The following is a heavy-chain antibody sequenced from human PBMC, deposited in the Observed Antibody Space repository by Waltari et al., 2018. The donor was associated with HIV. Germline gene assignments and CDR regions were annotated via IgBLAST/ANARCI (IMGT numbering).Heavy chain of an antibody. D-gene: IGHD3-3*01. CDR2: ITGSGDKT. CDR3: AKDVFASAKMFDS. CDR1: GFTFSRYV. Sequence: LLEFGGALVQPGGSLGLSCVGSGFTFSRYVMPWVRQAPGKGLEWVSAITGSGDKTYTGDSVKGRFSISRDNSKKTVYLQLNGLRVEDTAIYYCAKDVFASAKMFDSWGQGTLVTVSS. J-gene: IGHJ4*02. V-gene: IGHV3-23*01.